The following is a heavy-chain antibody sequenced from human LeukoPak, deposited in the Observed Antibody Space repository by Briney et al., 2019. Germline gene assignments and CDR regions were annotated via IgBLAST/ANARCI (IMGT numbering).Heavy chain of an antibody. V-gene: IGHV1-2*04. J-gene: IGHJ6*02. Sequence: ASVKVSCKASGYTFTGYYMHWVRQAPGQGLEWMGWINPNSGGTNYAQKFQGWVTMTRDTSISTAYMELSRLRSDDTAVYYCAREVVVADYYYYGMDVWGQGTTVTVSS. D-gene: IGHD2-15*01. CDR3: AREVVVADYYYYGMDV. CDR2: INPNSGGT. CDR1: GYTFTGYY.